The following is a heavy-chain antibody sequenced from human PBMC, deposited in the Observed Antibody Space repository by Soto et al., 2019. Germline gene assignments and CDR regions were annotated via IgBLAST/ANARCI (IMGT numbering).Heavy chain of an antibody. CDR1: GGSFSGYY. V-gene: IGHV4-34*01. J-gene: IGHJ1*01. CDR2: INHSGST. CDR3: ATVWFGESQH. D-gene: IGHD3-10*01. Sequence: SETLSLTCAVCGGSFSGYYWTWIRQPPGTGLEWIGEINHSGSTNYNPSLKSRVTISVDTSKNQFSLKLTSVTAADTAVYYCATVWFGESQHWGQGTLVTVSS.